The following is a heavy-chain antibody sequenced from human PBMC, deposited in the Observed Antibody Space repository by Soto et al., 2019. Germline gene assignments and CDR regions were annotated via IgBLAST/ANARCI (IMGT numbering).Heavy chain of an antibody. CDR2: TYYRSKWYN. CDR1: GDSVASNSAA. J-gene: IGHJ6*02. D-gene: IGHD6-19*01. CDR3: ARAVAGVYYYYYGMDV. Sequence: SQTLSVTCAISGDSVASNSAAWNWIRQSPSRGLEWLGRTYYRSKWYNDYAVSVKSRITINPDTSKNQFSLQLNSVTPEDTAVYYCARAVAGVYYYYYGMDVWGQGTTVTVSS. V-gene: IGHV6-1*01.